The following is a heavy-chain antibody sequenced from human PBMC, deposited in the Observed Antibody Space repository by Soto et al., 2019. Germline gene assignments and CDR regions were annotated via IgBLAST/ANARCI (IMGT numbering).Heavy chain of an antibody. CDR1: GGTFSSDA. D-gene: IGHD2-21*02. CDR2: IIPIFGTA. J-gene: IGHJ4*02. Sequence: QVQLVQSGAEVKKPGSSVKVSCKASGGTFSSDAISWVRQAPGQGLEWMGGIIPIFGTANYAQKFQGRVTITADESTSTAYMELSSLRSEDTAVYYCARDVFLAYCGGDCYTDPPRYWGQGTLVTVSS. CDR3: ARDVFLAYCGGDCYTDPPRY. V-gene: IGHV1-69*01.